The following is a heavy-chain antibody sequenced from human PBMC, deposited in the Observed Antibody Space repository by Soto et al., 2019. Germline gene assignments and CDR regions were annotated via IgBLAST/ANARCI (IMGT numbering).Heavy chain of an antibody. J-gene: IGHJ6*02. D-gene: IGHD4-17*01. CDR3: ARDLTTTKMADAPYYYYYGMDV. CDR2: IIPIFGTA. Sequence: SVKVSCKASGGTFSSYAISWVRQAPGQGLEWMGGIIPIFGTANYAQKFQGRVTITADESTSTAYMELSSLRSEDTAVYYCARDLTTTKMADAPYYYYYGMDVWGQGTTVTVSS. V-gene: IGHV1-69*13. CDR1: GGTFSSYA.